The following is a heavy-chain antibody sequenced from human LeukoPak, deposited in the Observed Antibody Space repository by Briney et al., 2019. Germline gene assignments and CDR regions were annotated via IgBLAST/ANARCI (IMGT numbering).Heavy chain of an antibody. J-gene: IGHJ4*02. CDR2: IIPIFGTA. D-gene: IGHD4-23*01. Sequence: GSSVKVSCKASGGTFSSYAISWVRQAPGQGLERMGGIIPIFGTANYAQKFQGRVTITADKSTSTAYMELSSLRSEDTAVYYCARVGVDDSGNIIKYFFDYWGQGTLVTVSS. V-gene: IGHV1-69*06. CDR3: ARVGVDDSGNIIKYFFDY. CDR1: GGTFSSYA.